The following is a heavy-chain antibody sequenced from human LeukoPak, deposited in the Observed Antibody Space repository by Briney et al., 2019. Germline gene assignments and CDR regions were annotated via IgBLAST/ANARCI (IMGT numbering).Heavy chain of an antibody. V-gene: IGHV1-2*02. D-gene: IGHD3-10*01. CDR2: INPNSGGT. J-gene: IGHJ4*02. CDR3: ASHPYYYGSGSSPDY. CDR1: GYTFTGYY. Sequence: ASVKVSCKASGYTFTGYYMHWVRQAPGQGLEWMGWINPNSGGTNYAQKFQGRGTMTRDTSISTAYMELSRLRSDDTAVYYCASHPYYYGSGSSPDYWGQGTLVTVSS.